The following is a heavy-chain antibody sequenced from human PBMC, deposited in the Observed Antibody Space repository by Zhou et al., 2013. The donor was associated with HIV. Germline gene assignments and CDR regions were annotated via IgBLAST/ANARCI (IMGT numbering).Heavy chain of an antibody. D-gene: IGHD2-21*01. CDR2: IIPIFGTA. Sequence: QVQLEQSGAEVKKPGASVTVSCKTSGYSFNDHYIQWVRQAPGQGLEWMGGIIPIFGTANYAQKFQGRVTITTDESTSTAYMELSSLRSEDTAVYYCARHRRYGDNSYAFDIWGQGTMVTVSS. J-gene: IGHJ3*02. CDR1: GYSFNDHY. V-gene: IGHV1-69*01. CDR3: ARHRRYGDNSYAFDI.